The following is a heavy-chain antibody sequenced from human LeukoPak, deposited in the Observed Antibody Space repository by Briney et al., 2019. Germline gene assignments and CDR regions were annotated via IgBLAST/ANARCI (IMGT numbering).Heavy chain of an antibody. CDR1: GGSISSGGYY. D-gene: IGHD2-2*01. CDR2: IYYSGST. Sequence: PSETLSLTCTVSGGSISSGGYYWSWIRQHPGKGLEWIGYIYYSGSTYYNPSLKSRVTISVDTSKNQFSLKLSSVTAADTAVYYCARHLGYCSSXSXXXXXXXGXDVWXXGXTVTV. V-gene: IGHV4-31*03. J-gene: IGHJ6*01. CDR3: ARHLGYCSSXSXXXXXXXGXDV.